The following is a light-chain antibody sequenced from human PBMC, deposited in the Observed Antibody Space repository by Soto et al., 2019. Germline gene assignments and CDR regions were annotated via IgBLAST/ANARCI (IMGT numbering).Light chain of an antibody. J-gene: IGLJ3*02. Sequence: QLVLTQSPSASASLGASVKLTCTLSSGHSYYAIAWHQQQPEKGPRYLMKLNSDGSHSKGDGIPDRFSGSSSGAERYLTISGLQSEDEADYYCQTWGTGIGVFGGGTKLTVL. CDR2: LNSDGSH. CDR1: SGHSYYA. CDR3: QTWGTGIGV. V-gene: IGLV4-69*01.